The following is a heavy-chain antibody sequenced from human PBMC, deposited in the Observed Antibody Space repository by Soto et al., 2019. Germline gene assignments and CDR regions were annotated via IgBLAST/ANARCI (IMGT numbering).Heavy chain of an antibody. D-gene: IGHD2-21*02. CDR2: IWYDGSRE. V-gene: IGHV3-33*01. Sequence: QVQLVESGGGVVQPGRSLRLSCAASGFNFSDYGMYWVRQAPGKGLEWVAMIWYDGSREHYPDSVKGRLTVSRDNSNNTLNLHMNSLRTEDTAVYYCARVGDGDCLNYFDYWGRGTLVTVSS. CDR3: ARVGDGDCLNYFDY. CDR1: GFNFSDYG. J-gene: IGHJ4*02.